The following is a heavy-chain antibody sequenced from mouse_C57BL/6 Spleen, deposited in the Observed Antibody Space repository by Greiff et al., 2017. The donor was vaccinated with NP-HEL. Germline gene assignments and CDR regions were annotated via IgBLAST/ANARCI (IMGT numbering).Heavy chain of an antibody. CDR2: INPNNGGT. D-gene: IGHD2-2*01. CDR3: ARRYDDGYDGGFAY. J-gene: IGHJ3*01. Sequence: EVQLQQSGPELVKPGASVKIPCKASGYTFTDYNMDWVKQSHGKSLEWIGDINPNNGGTIYNQKFKGKATLTLDKSSSTAYMALRSLTSEDTAVYYCARRYDDGYDGGFAYWGQGTRVTVSA. V-gene: IGHV1-18*01. CDR1: GYTFTDYN.